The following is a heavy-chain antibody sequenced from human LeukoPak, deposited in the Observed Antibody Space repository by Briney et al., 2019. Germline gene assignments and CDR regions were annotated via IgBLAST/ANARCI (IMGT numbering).Heavy chain of an antibody. Sequence: GGSLRLSCAASAFTLSTYAMSWVRQAPGKGLEWVSGISAGKGNTYYADSVKGRFTISRDNSKNTLYLQMNSLRAEDTAVYYCAKDDGRYYYDSSGYYGDYWGQGTRVTVSS. D-gene: IGHD3-22*01. CDR1: AFTLSTYA. V-gene: IGHV3-23*01. J-gene: IGHJ4*02. CDR3: AKDDGRYYYDSSGYYGDY. CDR2: ISAGKGNT.